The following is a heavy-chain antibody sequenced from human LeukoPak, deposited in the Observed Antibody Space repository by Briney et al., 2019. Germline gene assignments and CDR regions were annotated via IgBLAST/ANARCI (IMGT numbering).Heavy chain of an antibody. D-gene: IGHD1-26*01. V-gene: IGHV3-30*01. CDR1: GFTFSHYA. CDR2: ISYDGSHQ. J-gene: IGHJ4*02. Sequence: GRSLRLSCAASGFTFSHYAMHWVRQAPGKGLEWVAVISYDGSHQYSADSVKGRLTISRDNSRHTLFLQMNSLRPEDTAVYYCARVRNGTLKYWGQGTLVTVSS. CDR3: ARVRNGTLKY.